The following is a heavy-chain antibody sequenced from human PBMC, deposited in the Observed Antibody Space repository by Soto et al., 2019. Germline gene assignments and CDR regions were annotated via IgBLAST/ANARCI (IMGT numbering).Heavy chain of an antibody. CDR1: GGTFSTYS. CDR3: SIGSWSGEVFDI. Sequence: QVQLVQSGAEVKKPGSSVKVSCKDSGGTFSTYSMFWVRQAPRQGLEWMGRIIPMLGVRNYAQRFQDRVTITADKSTATVHMELSSLISEDTALYYCSIGSWSGEVFDIWGQGTMVTVSS. V-gene: IGHV1-69*02. J-gene: IGHJ3*02. CDR2: IIPMLGVR. D-gene: IGHD2-21*01.